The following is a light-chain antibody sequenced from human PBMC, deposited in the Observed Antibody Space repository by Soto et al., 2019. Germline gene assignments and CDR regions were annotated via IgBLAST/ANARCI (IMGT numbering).Light chain of an antibody. J-gene: IGKJ4*01. CDR2: DAS. V-gene: IGKV3-11*01. CDR1: QSVSSY. Sequence: EIVLTQSPATLSLSPGERATLSCRASQSVSSYLAWYQQKPGQAPRLLIYDASNRATGIPARFSGSGSGTDFTLTISSLDPEDFAVYYCQQRSNWLTFGGGTKVEIK. CDR3: QQRSNWLT.